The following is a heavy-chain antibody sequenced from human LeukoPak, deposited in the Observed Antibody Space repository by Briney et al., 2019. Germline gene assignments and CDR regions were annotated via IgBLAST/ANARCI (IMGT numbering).Heavy chain of an antibody. J-gene: IGHJ4*02. D-gene: IGHD1-7*01. CDR2: IYYSGST. CDR1: GGSISSSSYY. V-gene: IGHV4-39*07. CDR3: ARAGELGLDY. Sequence: SETLSLTCTVSGGSISSSSYYWGWIRQPPGKGLEWIGSIYYSGSTYYNPSLKSRVTISVDTSKNQFSLKLSSVTAADTAVYYCARAGELGLDYWGQGTLVTVSS.